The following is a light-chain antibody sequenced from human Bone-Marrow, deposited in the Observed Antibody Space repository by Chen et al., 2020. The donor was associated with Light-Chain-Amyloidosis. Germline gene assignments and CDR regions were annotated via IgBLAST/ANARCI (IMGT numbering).Light chain of an antibody. Sequence: QSVLTQPPSVSAAPGQKVTISCSGSKSNIGINYVSWYQQLPGTSPKLLIYENNQRPSEIPDRFSGSKSGTSATLGVAGLQTGDEADYYCATWDSSLTVWMLGGGTKLTVL. V-gene: IGLV1-51*02. J-gene: IGLJ3*02. CDR1: KSNIGINY. CDR3: ATWDSSLTVWM. CDR2: ENN.